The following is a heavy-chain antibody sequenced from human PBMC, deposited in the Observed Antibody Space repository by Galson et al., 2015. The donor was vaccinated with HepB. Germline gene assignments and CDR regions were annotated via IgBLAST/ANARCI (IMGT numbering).Heavy chain of an antibody. V-gene: IGHV4-4*02. D-gene: IGHD5-24*01. CDR1: GGSISSSNW. Sequence: LSLTCTVSGGSISSSNWWSWVRQPPGKGLEWLGEISQSGSTNYDPSLKSQVTISVDKSKDQVSLKLMSVTAADTAVYYCARDIEDGYNFRGVRGFDYWGQGTLVTVSS. CDR2: ISQSGST. CDR3: ARDIEDGYNFRGVRGFDY. J-gene: IGHJ4*02.